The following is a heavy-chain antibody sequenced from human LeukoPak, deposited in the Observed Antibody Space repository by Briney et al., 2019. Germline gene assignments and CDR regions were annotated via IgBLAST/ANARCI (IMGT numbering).Heavy chain of an antibody. Sequence: PSETLSLTCTVSGGSIGSYYWSWIRQPPGKGLEWIGYMYYSGSTNYNPSLKSRVTISVDTSKNQFSLKLNSVTAADTAVYCCARGVRRPLNVGVTYFDYWGQGTLVTVSS. CDR1: GGSIGSYY. V-gene: IGHV4-59*01. J-gene: IGHJ4*02. CDR2: MYYSGST. CDR3: ARGVRRPLNVGVTYFDY. D-gene: IGHD3-22*01.